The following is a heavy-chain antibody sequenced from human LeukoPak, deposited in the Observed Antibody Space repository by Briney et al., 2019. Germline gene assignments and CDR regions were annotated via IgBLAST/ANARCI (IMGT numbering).Heavy chain of an antibody. J-gene: IGHJ4*02. Sequence: GGSLRLSCTASGFIFSNYWMTWVRQAPGKGLEWVAQVNQDGSKEYYIDSVKARFSISRDNARNSLSLQMNSLRAEDTAVYYCVRDGGVSGYDLLDYWGQGTLVTVSS. D-gene: IGHD5-12*01. CDR3: VRDGGVSGYDLLDY. CDR1: GFIFSNYW. CDR2: VNQDGSKE. V-gene: IGHV3-7*01.